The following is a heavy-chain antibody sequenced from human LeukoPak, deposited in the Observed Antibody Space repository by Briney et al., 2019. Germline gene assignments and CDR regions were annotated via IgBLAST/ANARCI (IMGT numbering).Heavy chain of an antibody. Sequence: PGGSLRLSCAASGFTFTSYAMSWVRQAPGKGLEWVSSISGRGGSTYYADSVKGRFTISRDNSKNTLYLQMNSLRAEDTAVYYCAKQQLVQNYCDYWGQGTLVTVSP. J-gene: IGHJ4*02. V-gene: IGHV3-23*01. D-gene: IGHD6-13*01. CDR1: GFTFTSYA. CDR2: ISGRGGST. CDR3: AKQQLVQNYCDY.